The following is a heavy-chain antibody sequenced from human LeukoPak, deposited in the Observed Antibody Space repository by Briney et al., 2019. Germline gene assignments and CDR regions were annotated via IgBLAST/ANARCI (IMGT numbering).Heavy chain of an antibody. CDR3: ARRWCSSTSCYVYYYYYMDV. J-gene: IGHJ6*03. CDR2: ISSSSSYI. Sequence: PGGSLRLSCAAPGFTFSSYSMNWVRQAPGKGLEWVSSISSSSSYIYYADSVKGRFTISRDNAKNSLYLQMNSLRAEDTAVYYCARRWCSSTSCYVYYYYYMDVWGKGTTVTVSS. CDR1: GFTFSSYS. D-gene: IGHD2-2*01. V-gene: IGHV3-21*01.